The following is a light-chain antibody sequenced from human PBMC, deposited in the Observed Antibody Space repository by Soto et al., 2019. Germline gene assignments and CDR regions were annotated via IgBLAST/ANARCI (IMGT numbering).Light chain of an antibody. CDR1: QSVSSSY. CDR2: GAS. CDR3: QQYGSSPLT. J-gene: IGKJ4*01. V-gene: IGKV3-20*01. Sequence: EIVLTQSPGTLSLSPGERATLSCMASQSVSSSYLAWYQQKPGQAPRLLIYGASSRATGIPDRFSGSGSGTDFTLTISRLEPEDFAVYYCQQYGSSPLTGGGGTKVEIK.